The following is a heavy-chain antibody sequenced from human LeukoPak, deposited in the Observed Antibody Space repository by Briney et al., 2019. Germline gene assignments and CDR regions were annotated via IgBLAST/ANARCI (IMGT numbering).Heavy chain of an antibody. J-gene: IGHJ6*02. CDR1: GFTFSSYG. D-gene: IGHD6-13*01. Sequence: GGSLRLSCAASGFTFSSYGMHWVRQAPGKGLEWVAVIWYDGSNKYYADSVKGRFTISRDNSKNTLYLQMNSLRAEDTAVYYCARDGIGIAAAGEYYYYGMDVWGQGTTVTVSS. CDR3: ARDGIGIAAAGEYYYYGMDV. V-gene: IGHV3-33*01. CDR2: IWYDGSNK.